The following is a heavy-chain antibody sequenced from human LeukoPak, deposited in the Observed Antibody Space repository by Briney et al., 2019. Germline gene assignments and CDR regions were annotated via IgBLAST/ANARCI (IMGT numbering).Heavy chain of an antibody. Sequence: GASLRLSCAASGLTFSSYGMHWVRQAPGKGLEWVAVIWYDGSNKCYADSVKGRFTISRDNSKNTLYLQMNSLRAEDTAVYYCAGDYGEHYYGMDVWGQGTTVTVSS. D-gene: IGHD4-17*01. V-gene: IGHV3-33*01. CDR3: AGDYGEHYYGMDV. CDR2: IWYDGSNK. CDR1: GLTFSSYG. J-gene: IGHJ6*02.